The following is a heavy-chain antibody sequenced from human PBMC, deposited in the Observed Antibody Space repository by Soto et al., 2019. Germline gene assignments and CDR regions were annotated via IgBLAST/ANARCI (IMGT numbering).Heavy chain of an antibody. J-gene: IGHJ5*02. Sequence: PSETLSLTCTVSGGSISSSSYYWGWIRQPPGKGLEWIGSIYYSGSTYYNPSLKSRVTISVDTSKNQFSLKLSSVTAADTAVYYCAREGRYCSGVSCYSEFDPWGQGTPVTVSS. CDR2: IYYSGST. CDR3: AREGRYCSGVSCYSEFDP. D-gene: IGHD2-15*01. V-gene: IGHV4-39*07. CDR1: GGSISSSSYY.